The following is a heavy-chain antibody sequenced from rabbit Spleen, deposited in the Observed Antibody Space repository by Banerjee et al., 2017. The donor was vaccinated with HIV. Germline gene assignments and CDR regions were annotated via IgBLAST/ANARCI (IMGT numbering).Heavy chain of an antibody. D-gene: IGHD8-1*01. Sequence: QSLEESGGDLVKPGASLTLTCTASGFSFSNKYVMCWVRQAPGKGLEWIACIDVGSSGRTYYANWAKGRFTISKTSSTTVTLQMTSLTAADTAAYFCARDTGSSFSSYGMDLWGPGHPRHRL. J-gene: IGHJ6*01. V-gene: IGHV1S40*01. CDR2: IDVGSSGRT. CDR3: ARDTGSSFSSYGMDL. CDR1: GFSFSNKYV.